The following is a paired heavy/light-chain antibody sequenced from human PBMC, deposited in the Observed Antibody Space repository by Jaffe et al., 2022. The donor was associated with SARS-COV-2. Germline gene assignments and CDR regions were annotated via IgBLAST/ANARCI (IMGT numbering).Light chain of an antibody. CDR2: GNN. V-gene: IGLV1-40*01. Sequence: QSVLTQPPSVSGAPGQRVTISCTGSSSNIGAGYDVNWYQQLPGTTPKLLIYGNNNRPSGVPDRFSGSKSGTSASLAITGLQTEDEADYYCQSYDSSLSGSLFGGGTRLTVL. CDR3: QSYDSSLSGSL. J-gene: IGLJ2*01. CDR1: SSNIGAGYD.
Heavy chain of an antibody. CDR1: GTSMSSSSYY. CDR2: IYYSGST. CDR3: ARLGFSGGYYLYQTCYMDV. Sequence: QVQLQESGPGLVKPSETLSLTCTVSGTSMSSSSYYWGWIRQPPGKGLEWIGSIYYSGSTFYHPSLKSRVTISVDTSKSQFSLKLTSVTAADTAVYYCARLGFSGGYYLYQTCYMDVWGKGTTVTVSS. D-gene: IGHD3-10*01. J-gene: IGHJ6*03. V-gene: IGHV4-39*01.